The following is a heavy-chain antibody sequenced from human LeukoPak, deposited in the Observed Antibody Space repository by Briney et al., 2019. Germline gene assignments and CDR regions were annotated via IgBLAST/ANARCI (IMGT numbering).Heavy chain of an antibody. V-gene: IGHV1-18*01. CDR3: ARDGTSTDDY. CDR1: GYTFSNCG. CDR2: ISGNNDNP. Sequence: ASVRVSCKTSGYTFSNCGINWVRQAPGQGLEWMGWISGNNDNPNYGQKFQGRFTVTTDSSTSTAYMELRNLRFDDTDVYYCARDGTSTDDYWGQGTLVTVSS. J-gene: IGHJ4*02. D-gene: IGHD2-2*01.